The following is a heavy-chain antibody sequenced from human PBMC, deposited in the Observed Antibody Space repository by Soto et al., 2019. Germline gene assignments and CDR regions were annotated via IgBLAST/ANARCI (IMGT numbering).Heavy chain of an antibody. CDR1: GFTFSSYW. J-gene: IGHJ3*02. Sequence: GGSLRLSCATSGFTFSSYWMSWVRQAPGKGLEWVANIKQDGSGKYYVDSVKGRFTISRDNAKNSLYLQMNSLRAEDTAVYYCAREYNWNYVPDDAFDIWGQGTMVTVSS. D-gene: IGHD1-7*01. CDR3: AREYNWNYVPDDAFDI. V-gene: IGHV3-7*01. CDR2: IKQDGSGK.